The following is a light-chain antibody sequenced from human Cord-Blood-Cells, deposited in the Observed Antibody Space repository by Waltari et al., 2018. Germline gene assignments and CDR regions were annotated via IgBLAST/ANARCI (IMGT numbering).Light chain of an antibody. CDR2: DAS. CDR1: QSVSSY. J-gene: IGKJ4*01. Sequence: ELVLTQSPATLSLSPAERATPSCRASQSVSSYLAWYQQKPGQAPRLLIYDASSRATGIPARFSGSGSGTDFTLTISSLEPEDFAVYYCQQRSNWPLTFGGGTKVEIK. CDR3: QQRSNWPLT. V-gene: IGKV3-11*01.